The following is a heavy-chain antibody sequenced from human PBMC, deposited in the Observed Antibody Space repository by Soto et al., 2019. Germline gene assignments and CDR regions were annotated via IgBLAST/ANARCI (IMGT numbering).Heavy chain of an antibody. J-gene: IGHJ4*02. V-gene: IGHV3-21*01. CDR2: ITTSSSFR. CDR3: ARDLGVALATLTLDS. Sequence: PGGSLRLSCVASGFSLSIYSMNWVRQAPGKGLEWVADITTSSSFRFYADSVKGRFTISRDDARNSLYLQMNSLRVEDTGVYYCARDLGVALATLTLDSWGQGTLVTVSS. D-gene: IGHD3-16*01. CDR1: GFSLSIYS.